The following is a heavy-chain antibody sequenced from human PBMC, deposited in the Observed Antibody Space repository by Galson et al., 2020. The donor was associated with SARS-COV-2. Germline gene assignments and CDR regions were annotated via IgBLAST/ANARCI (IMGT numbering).Heavy chain of an antibody. CDR2: INPNSGGT. CDR3: AVVPAAKSYYYYYGMDV. Sequence: ASVKVSCKASGYTFTGYYMHWVRQAPGQGLEWMGWINPNSGGTNYAQKFQGRVTMTRDTSISTAYMELSRLRSDDTAVYYCAVVPAAKSYYYYYGMDVWGQGTTVTVSS. D-gene: IGHD2-2*01. V-gene: IGHV1-2*02. J-gene: IGHJ6*02. CDR1: GYTFTGYY.